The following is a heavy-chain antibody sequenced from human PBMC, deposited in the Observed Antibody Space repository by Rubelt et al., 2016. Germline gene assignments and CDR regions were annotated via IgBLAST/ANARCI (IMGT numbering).Heavy chain of an antibody. V-gene: IGHV1-3*01. CDR3: ARDWVGTTDFDY. J-gene: IGHJ4*02. Sequence: GASVKVSCKASGYTFTMYVIHWVRPAPGQSLEWMAFINAGPGYTKYSQNFQGRVTISRDTSASTVYMELSSLRSEDTAVYYCARDWVGTTDFDYWGQGTLVTVSS. CDR1: GYTFTMYV. D-gene: IGHD1-1*01. CDR2: INAGPGYT.